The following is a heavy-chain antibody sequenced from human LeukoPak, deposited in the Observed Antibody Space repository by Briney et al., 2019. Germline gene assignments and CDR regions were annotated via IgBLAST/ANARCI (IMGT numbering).Heavy chain of an antibody. CDR2: ISSSSSTI. CDR3: ARGGSWYYFDY. J-gene: IGHJ4*02. V-gene: IGHV3-48*01. CDR1: GFTFSSYS. Sequence: PGGSLRLSCAASGFTFSSYSMNWVRQAPGKGLEWVSYISSSSSTIYYADSVKGRFTISRDNAKNSLYLQMNSPRAEDTAVYYCARGGSWYYFDYWGQGTLVTVSS. D-gene: IGHD2-15*01.